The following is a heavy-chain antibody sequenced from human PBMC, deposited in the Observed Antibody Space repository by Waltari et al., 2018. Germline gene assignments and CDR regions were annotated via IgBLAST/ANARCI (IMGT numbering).Heavy chain of an antibody. CDR1: GYTFTGYY. J-gene: IGHJ4*02. CDR2: INPNSGGT. V-gene: IGHV1-2*02. CDR3: AREMGTTLGALDH. D-gene: IGHD1-1*01. Sequence: QVQLVQSGAEVKKPGASVKVSCKASGYTFTGYYMHWVRQAPGQGLEWMGWINPNSGGTNYAQKFQGRVTITAAGSTVFMEVSRLTSDDTAVYFCAREMGTTLGALDHWGQGTLVAVSS.